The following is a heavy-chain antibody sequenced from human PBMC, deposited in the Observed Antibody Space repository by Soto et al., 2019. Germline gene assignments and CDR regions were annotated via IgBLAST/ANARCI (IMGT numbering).Heavy chain of an antibody. D-gene: IGHD5-12*01. CDR2: IYYSGST. CDR3: ARTTRYDYYFDY. V-gene: IGHV4-39*01. J-gene: IGHJ4*02. Sequence: SETLSLTCTVSGGSISSSSYYWGWIRQPPGKGLEWIGSIYYSGSTYYNPSLKSRVTISVDTSKNQFSLKLSSVTAADTAVYYCARTTRYDYYFDYWGQGTLVTVSS. CDR1: GGSISSSSYY.